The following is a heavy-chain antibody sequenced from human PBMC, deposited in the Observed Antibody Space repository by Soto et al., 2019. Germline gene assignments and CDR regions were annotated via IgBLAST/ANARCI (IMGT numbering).Heavy chain of an antibody. J-gene: IGHJ4*02. D-gene: IGHD2-2*01. V-gene: IGHV3-15*01. Sequence: EVQLVESGGGLVKPGGSLRLSCAASGFTFSNVWMSWVRQAPGKGLEWVGRIRSKSDGGTTDYAAPVKGRFTISRDNSKNSLYLKMNSMKPEDTGVYYCATDHYCTSTSCYYFEYWGQGTLVTVSS. CDR2: IRSKSDGGTT. CDR3: ATDHYCTSTSCYYFEY. CDR1: GFTFSNVW.